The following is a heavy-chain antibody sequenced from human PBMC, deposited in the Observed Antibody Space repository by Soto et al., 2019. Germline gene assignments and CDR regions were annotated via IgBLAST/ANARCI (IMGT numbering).Heavy chain of an antibody. CDR1: GGSISSYY. CDR3: ASLYCGGDCYPDY. V-gene: IGHV4-59*01. J-gene: IGHJ4*02. D-gene: IGHD2-21*02. CDR2: IYYSGST. Sequence: SETLSLTCTVSGGSISSYYWSWIRQPPGKGLEWIGYIYYSGSTNYNPSLKSRVTISVDTSKNQFSLKLSSVTAADTAVYYCASLYCGGDCYPDYWGQGTLVTVS.